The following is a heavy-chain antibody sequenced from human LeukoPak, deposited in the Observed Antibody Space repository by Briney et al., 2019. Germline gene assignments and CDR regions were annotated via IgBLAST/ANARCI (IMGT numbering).Heavy chain of an antibody. D-gene: IGHD4-11*01. CDR3: ARGIMTTDV. J-gene: IGHJ6*02. Sequence: SETLSLTCAVYGGSFSXXXWSWIRQPPGKGLEWIGEXXXXXXXXXXXXXXXXXXXXXXXXKXXFSLXLSSVTAADTAVYYCARGIMTTDVWGQGTTVTVSS. CDR1: GGSFSXXX. CDR2: XXXXXXX. V-gene: IGHV4-34*01.